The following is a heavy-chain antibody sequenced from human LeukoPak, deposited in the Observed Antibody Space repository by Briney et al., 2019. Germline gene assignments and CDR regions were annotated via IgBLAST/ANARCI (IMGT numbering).Heavy chain of an antibody. CDR2: IIPIFGTA. J-gene: IGHJ6*03. Sequence: ASVKVSCKASGGTFSSYAISWVRQAPGQGLEWMGGIIPIFGTANYAQKFQGGVTITTDESTSTAYMELSSLRSEDTAVYYCAGGGYSYGSGAGEYYYYMDVWGKGTTVTVSS. D-gene: IGHD5-18*01. V-gene: IGHV1-69*05. CDR1: GGTFSSYA. CDR3: AGGGYSYGSGAGEYYYYMDV.